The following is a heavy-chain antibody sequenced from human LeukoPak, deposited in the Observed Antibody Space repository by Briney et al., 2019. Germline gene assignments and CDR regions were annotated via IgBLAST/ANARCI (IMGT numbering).Heavy chain of an antibody. V-gene: IGHV4-59*01. CDR1: GGSISSYY. CDR2: IYYSGST. D-gene: IGHD6-13*01. CDR3: ASFIAAAGFFQH. J-gene: IGHJ1*01. Sequence: PSETLSLTCTVSGGSISSYYWSWIRQPPGKGLEWIGYIYYSGSTNYNPSLKSRVTISVDTSKNQFSLKLSSVTAADTAVYYCASFIAAAGFFQHWGQGTLVTVSS.